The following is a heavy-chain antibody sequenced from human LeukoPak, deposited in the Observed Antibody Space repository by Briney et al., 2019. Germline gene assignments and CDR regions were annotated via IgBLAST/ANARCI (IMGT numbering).Heavy chain of an antibody. Sequence: PGRSLRLSCAASGFTFSSYGTHWVRQAPGKGLEWVAVIWYDGSNKYYADSVKGRFTISRDNSKNTLYLQMNSLRAEDTAVYYCARDREQWLVPGAFDIWGQGTMVTVSS. J-gene: IGHJ3*02. V-gene: IGHV3-33*01. D-gene: IGHD6-19*01. CDR3: ARDREQWLVPGAFDI. CDR1: GFTFSSYG. CDR2: IWYDGSNK.